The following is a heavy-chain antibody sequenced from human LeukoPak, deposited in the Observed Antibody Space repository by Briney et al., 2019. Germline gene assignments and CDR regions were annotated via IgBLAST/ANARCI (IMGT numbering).Heavy chain of an antibody. Sequence: SETLSLTCTVSGGSISSGDYYWSWIRQPPGKGLEWIGYIYYSGSTYYKPFLKSRVTISVDTSKNQFSLKLSSVTAADTAVYYCARGAFDCSSTSCYLYYYYMDVWGKGTTVTVSS. CDR2: IYYSGST. CDR1: GGSISSGDYY. D-gene: IGHD2-2*01. J-gene: IGHJ6*03. V-gene: IGHV4-30-4*08. CDR3: ARGAFDCSSTSCYLYYYYMDV.